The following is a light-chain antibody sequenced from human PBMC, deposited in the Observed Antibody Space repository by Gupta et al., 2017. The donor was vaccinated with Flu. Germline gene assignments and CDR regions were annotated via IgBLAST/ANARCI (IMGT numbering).Light chain of an antibody. V-gene: IGKV2-30*01. J-gene: IGKJ1*01. CDR3: MQGSRWPWA. CDR1: QSLVYSDGNIY. CDR2: QVS. Sequence: ISCRSSQSLVYSDGNIYLHWFQQRPGQSPRRLIYQVSHRESGVPDRFSSSGSGTDFTLKISRVEAEDVGVYYCMQGSRWPWAFGQGTKVEIK.